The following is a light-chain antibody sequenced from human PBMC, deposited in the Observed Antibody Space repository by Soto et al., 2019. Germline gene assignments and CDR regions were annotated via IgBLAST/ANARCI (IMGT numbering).Light chain of an antibody. CDR2: DVN. CDR3: CSYAGTYTYV. V-gene: IGLV2-11*01. CDR1: SSDVGGYNY. J-gene: IGLJ1*01. Sequence: QSVLTQPRSVSGSPGQSVTISCTGTSSDVGGYNYVSWYQQHPGKAPKLMIYDVNKRPPGVPDRFSGSKSGSTASLTISGLQSEDEADYFCCSYAGTYTYVFGTGTKVTVL.